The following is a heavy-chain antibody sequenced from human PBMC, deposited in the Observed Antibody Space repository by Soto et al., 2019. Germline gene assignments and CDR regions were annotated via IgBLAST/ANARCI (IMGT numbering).Heavy chain of an antibody. CDR3: AGGYDYGDYYYYGMDV. V-gene: IGHV4-59*01. Sequence: PSETLSLTCTVSGGSISSYYWSWIRQPPGKGLEWIGYIYYSGSANYNPSLKSRVTISVDTSKNQFSLKLSSVTAADTAVYYCAGGYDYGDYYYYGMDVWGQGTTVTVS. CDR1: GGSISSYY. D-gene: IGHD5-12*01. CDR2: IYYSGSA. J-gene: IGHJ6*02.